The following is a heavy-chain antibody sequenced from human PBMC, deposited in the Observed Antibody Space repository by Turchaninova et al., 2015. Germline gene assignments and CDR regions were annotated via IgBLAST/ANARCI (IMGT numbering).Heavy chain of an antibody. Sequence: QVQLQESGPGLVKPSETLSLPCTVSGYSLSSGYYWGWIRQPPGKGVEYIGSIYQSGSTFYNPSLKSRVTISVDTPKNQFSLRLRSVTAADTAVYYCARGGRGTSGNDYWGQGTLVTVSS. V-gene: IGHV4-38-2*02. CDR1: GYSLSSGYY. J-gene: IGHJ4*02. CDR2: IYQSGST. CDR3: ARGGRGTSGNDY. D-gene: IGHD1-1*01.